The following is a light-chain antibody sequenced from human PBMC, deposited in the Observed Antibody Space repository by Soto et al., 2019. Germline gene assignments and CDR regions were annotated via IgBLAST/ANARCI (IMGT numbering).Light chain of an antibody. Sequence: QSALTQPRSVSGSPGQSVTISCTGTSSDVGGYTYVSWYQQHPGKAPKLMIYDVSRRPSGVPDRFSGSKSGNTASLTISGLHAEDEADYYCCSYAGSYTYVFGTGTKVTVL. CDR1: SSDVGGYTY. V-gene: IGLV2-11*01. J-gene: IGLJ1*01. CDR3: CSYAGSYTYV. CDR2: DVS.